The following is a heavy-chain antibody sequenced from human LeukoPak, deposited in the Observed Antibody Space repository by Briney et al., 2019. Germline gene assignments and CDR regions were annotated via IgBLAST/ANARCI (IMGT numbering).Heavy chain of an antibody. CDR2: IKSKTDGGTT. Sequence: GGSLRLSCAASGFTFSNAWMSWVRQAPGKGLEWVGRIKSKTDGGTTDYAAPVKGRFTISRDDSKNTLYLQMNSLRAEDTAVYYCAKDFYDIVVVPDVLCDYWGQGTLVTVSS. CDR1: GFTFSNAW. D-gene: IGHD2-2*01. CDR3: AKDFYDIVVVPDVLCDY. V-gene: IGHV3-15*01. J-gene: IGHJ4*02.